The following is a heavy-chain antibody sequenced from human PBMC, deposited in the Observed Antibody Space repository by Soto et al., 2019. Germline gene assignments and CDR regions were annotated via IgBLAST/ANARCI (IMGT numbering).Heavy chain of an antibody. J-gene: IGHJ4*02. Sequence: EVQLVESGGGLVQPARSLRLPCAAPGFPFDDYAIHWFRQAPGRGLEWVAGISWNGASIGYADSVKGRFTISRDNAKNSLHLQMNSLRSEDTALYYCANLPLYGSGFDCWGQGTLVTVSS. CDR1: GFPFDDYA. CDR2: ISWNGASI. CDR3: ANLPLYGSGFDC. V-gene: IGHV3-9*01. D-gene: IGHD3-10*01.